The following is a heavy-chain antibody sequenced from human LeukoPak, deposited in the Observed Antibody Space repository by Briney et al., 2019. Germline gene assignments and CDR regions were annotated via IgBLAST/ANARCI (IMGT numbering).Heavy chain of an antibody. CDR3: ARHPERGYAYTSY. V-gene: IGHV3-66*04. Sequence: GRSLRLSCAASGFTVSSNYMSWVRQAPGKGLEWVSVIYSGGSTYYADSVKGRFTISRDNSKNTPYLQMNSLRAEDTAVYYYARHPERGYAYTSYWGQGTLVTVSS. CDR1: GFTVSSNY. D-gene: IGHD5-18*01. CDR2: IYSGGST. J-gene: IGHJ4*02.